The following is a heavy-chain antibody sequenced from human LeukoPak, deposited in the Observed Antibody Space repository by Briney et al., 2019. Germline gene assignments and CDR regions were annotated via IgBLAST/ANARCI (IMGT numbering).Heavy chain of an antibody. Sequence: GASVKVSCKASGYTFTSYYMHWVRQAPGQGLEWMGIINPSGGSTSYAQKFQGRVTMTRDTSTSTVYMELSSLRSEDTAVYYCARDLLSHGDYGWFDPWGQGTLVTVSS. D-gene: IGHD4-17*01. V-gene: IGHV1-46*01. J-gene: IGHJ5*02. CDR3: ARDLLSHGDYGWFDP. CDR2: INPSGGST. CDR1: GYTFTSYY.